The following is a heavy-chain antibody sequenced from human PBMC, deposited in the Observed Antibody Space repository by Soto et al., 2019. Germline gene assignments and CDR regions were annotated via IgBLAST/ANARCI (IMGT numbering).Heavy chain of an antibody. Sequence: QVQLVQSGAEVKKPGASVKVSCKASGYTFTSYGISWVRQAPGQGLEWMGWISAYNGNTNYAQKLQGRVTMTTDTSTSTAYMELRRLRSDDTAVYYCARDQEGGGYSSSWFPPLYYYGMDVWGQGTTVTVSS. CDR3: ARDQEGGGYSSSWFPPLYYYGMDV. V-gene: IGHV1-18*01. CDR1: GYTFTSYG. CDR2: ISAYNGNT. J-gene: IGHJ6*02. D-gene: IGHD6-13*01.